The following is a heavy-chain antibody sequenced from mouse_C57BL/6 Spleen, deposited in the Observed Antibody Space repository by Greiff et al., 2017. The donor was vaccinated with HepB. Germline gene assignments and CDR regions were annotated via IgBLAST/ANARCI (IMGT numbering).Heavy chain of an antibody. CDR2: INPNNGGT. J-gene: IGHJ2*01. D-gene: IGHD4-1*01. CDR1: GYTFTDYN. Sequence: EVQLQQSGPELVQPGASVKIPCKASGYTFTDYNMDWVKQSHGKSLEWIGDINPNNGGTIYNQKFKGKATLTVDKSSSTAYMELRSLTSEDTAVYYCAREAVLGRRYFDYWGQGTTLTVSS. V-gene: IGHV1-18*01. CDR3: AREAVLGRRYFDY.